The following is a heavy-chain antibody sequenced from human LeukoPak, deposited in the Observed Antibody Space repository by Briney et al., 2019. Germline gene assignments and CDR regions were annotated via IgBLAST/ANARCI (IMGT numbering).Heavy chain of an antibody. V-gene: IGHV4-39*01. CDR3: ARLRGFGGYDYYMDV. CDR2: IDCSGST. CDR1: GGSISSSSYY. D-gene: IGHD3-10*01. Sequence: SETLSLTCTVSGGSISSSSYYWGWIRQPPGKGLEWIGSIDCSGSTYYNPSLKSRVTISVDTTKNQFSLKLSSVTAADTAVYYCARLRGFGGYDYYMDVWGKGTTVTVSS. J-gene: IGHJ6*03.